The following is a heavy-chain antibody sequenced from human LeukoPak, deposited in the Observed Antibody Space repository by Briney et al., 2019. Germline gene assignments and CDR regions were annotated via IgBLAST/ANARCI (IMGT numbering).Heavy chain of an antibody. CDR2: IYTSGST. D-gene: IGHD4-17*01. V-gene: IGHV4-61*02. J-gene: IGHJ4*02. CDR1: GGSISSASYY. CDR3: AREREGPYGYLDY. Sequence: TSQTLSLTCTVSGGSISSASYYWSWIRQPAGKGLQWIGRIYTSGSTYYNPSLKSRVTISVDTSKNQFSLKLSSVTAADTAVYYCAREREGPYGYLDYWGQGILVTVSS.